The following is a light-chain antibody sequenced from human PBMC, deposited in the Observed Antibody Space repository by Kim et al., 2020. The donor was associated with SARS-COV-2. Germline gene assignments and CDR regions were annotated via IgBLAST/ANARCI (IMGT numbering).Light chain of an antibody. CDR2: DAS. J-gene: IGKJ3*01. V-gene: IGKV1-27*01. CDR3: QNYIRVPLT. Sequence: ASVGDRVTIACRGSQDIGNYLDWYQQKPWTVPKVLIFDASPLELGVPSRFSGSGSGTDISLTISSLQPEGVATFFCQNYIRVPLTFGPGATVDSK. CDR1: QDIGNY.